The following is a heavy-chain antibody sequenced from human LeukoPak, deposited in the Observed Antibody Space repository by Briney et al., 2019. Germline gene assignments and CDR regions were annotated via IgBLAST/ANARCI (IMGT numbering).Heavy chain of an antibody. CDR2: ISDTTTI. D-gene: IGHD2-2*01. J-gene: IGHJ4*02. Sequence: PGGSLRLSCIASGFTFKTYSMIWVRQAPGRGLEWVSYISDTTTIYYADSVKGRFTISRDNSKNTLYLQMNSLRAEDTAVYYCAKDFYIVVVPAALLFDYWGQGTLVTVSS. CDR3: AKDFYIVVVPAALLFDY. CDR1: GFTFKTYS. V-gene: IGHV3-48*01.